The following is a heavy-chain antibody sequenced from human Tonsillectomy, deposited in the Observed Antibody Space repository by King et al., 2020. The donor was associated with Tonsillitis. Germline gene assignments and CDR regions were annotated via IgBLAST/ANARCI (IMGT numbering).Heavy chain of an antibody. Sequence: QLQESGPGLVKPSETLSLTCTVSGASITSYYWSWIRQPPGKGLEWIGYINDSGTNYNPSLKSRVTLSINTSKNLFSLRLSSVTAADTAVYYCAKQAYYDNPVSTWGQGTLVTVSS. V-gene: IGHV4-59*08. J-gene: IGHJ5*02. CDR1: GASITSYY. CDR2: INDSGT. D-gene: IGHD3-22*01. CDR3: AKQAYYDNPVST.